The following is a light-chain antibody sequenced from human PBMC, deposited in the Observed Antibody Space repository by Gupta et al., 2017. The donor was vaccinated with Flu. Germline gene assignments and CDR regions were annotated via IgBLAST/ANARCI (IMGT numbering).Light chain of an antibody. CDR1: QSVSSN. Sequence: EIVMTQSPATLSVSPGERATLSCRASQSVSSNLAWYQQKPGQASRLLIYGASTRATGITARFSDSGSGTEFTLTISSLQSEDFAVYYCQQYNNWPPLTFGGGTKVEIK. CDR3: QQYNNWPPLT. J-gene: IGKJ4*01. V-gene: IGKV3-15*01. CDR2: GAS.